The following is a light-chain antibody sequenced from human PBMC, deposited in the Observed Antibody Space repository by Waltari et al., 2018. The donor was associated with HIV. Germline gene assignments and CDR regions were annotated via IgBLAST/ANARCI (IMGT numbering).Light chain of an antibody. CDR2: LGS. V-gene: IGKV2-28*01. CDR3: MQALGTPRVT. Sequence: DFVMTQSPLSLPVTPGEPASISCRSSQSLLHKNGYNYLDWYLQKPGQSPQLLIYLGSNRASGVPDRFSGSGSGTHFTLKISRVEAEDVGVYYCMQALGTPRVTFGQGTKLEV. J-gene: IGKJ2*01. CDR1: QSLLHKNGYNY.